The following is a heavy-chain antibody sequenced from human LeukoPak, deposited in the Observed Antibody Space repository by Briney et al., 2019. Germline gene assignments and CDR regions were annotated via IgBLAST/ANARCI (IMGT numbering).Heavy chain of an antibody. D-gene: IGHD6-13*01. Sequence: ASVKVSCKASGYTFTSYGISWVRQAPGQGLEWMGWISAYNGNTNYAQKLQGRVTMTTDTSTSTAYMELRSLRSDDTAVYYCARTFIRLAAASYVGYWGQGTLVTVSS. V-gene: IGHV1-18*01. CDR3: ARTFIRLAAASYVGY. CDR2: ISAYNGNT. J-gene: IGHJ4*02. CDR1: GYTFTSYG.